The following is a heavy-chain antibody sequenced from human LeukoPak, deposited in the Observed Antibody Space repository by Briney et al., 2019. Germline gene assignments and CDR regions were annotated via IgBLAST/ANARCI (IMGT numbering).Heavy chain of an antibody. V-gene: IGHV4-61*01. CDR2: VYYSGST. CDR1: GASVSTRNYY. Sequence: PSETLSLTCTVSGASVSTRNYYWSWIRQPPGKGLEWIVYVYYSGSTNYNPSLQSRVTISVDTSKSQFSLKLSSVTAADTAVYYCARGQGEYCSGGSCYSDTFDIWGQGKMVTVSS. CDR3: ARGQGEYCSGGSCYSDTFDI. J-gene: IGHJ3*02. D-gene: IGHD2-15*01.